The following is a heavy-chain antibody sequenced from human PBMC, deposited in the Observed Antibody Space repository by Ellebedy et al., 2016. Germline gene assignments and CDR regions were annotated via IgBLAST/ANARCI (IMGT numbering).Heavy chain of an antibody. Sequence: GGSLRLXXAASGFIVTNSYMTWVRQAPGKGLEWVSVIYSGGSSYYADSVQGRFTTSRDSSKNTLYLQMNSLRLEDAAVYYCAKVRSPDFYNNRAMDVWGQGTTVTVAS. CDR1: GFIVTNSY. D-gene: IGHD1-14*01. J-gene: IGHJ6*02. V-gene: IGHV3-53*05. CDR2: IYSGGSS. CDR3: AKVRSPDFYNNRAMDV.